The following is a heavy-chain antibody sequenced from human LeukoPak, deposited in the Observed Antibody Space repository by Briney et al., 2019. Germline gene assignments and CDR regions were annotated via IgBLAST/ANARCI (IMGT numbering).Heavy chain of an antibody. CDR3: ARDKGDRYGSGSYNWFDP. Sequence: SVKVSCKASGGTFSSYAISWVRQAPGQGLEWMGRIIPILGIANYAQKFQGRVTITADKSTSTAYMELSSLRSEDTAVYYCARDKGDRYGSGSYNWFDPWGQGTLVTVSS. V-gene: IGHV1-69*04. CDR1: GGTFSSYA. J-gene: IGHJ5*02. CDR2: IIPILGIA. D-gene: IGHD3-10*01.